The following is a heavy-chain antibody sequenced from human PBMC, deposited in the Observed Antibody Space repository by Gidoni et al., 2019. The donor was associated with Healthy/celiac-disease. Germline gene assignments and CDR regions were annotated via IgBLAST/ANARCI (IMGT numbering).Heavy chain of an antibody. Sequence: QVQQVSSGVCVVHPGRSLSLRCTASGLRFRSYAMRWVRQAPGKGLEWVAVISYEGSNKYYADSVKGRFTISGDNSKNTLYLQMNSLRAEDTAVYYCARDGGNSGSYDPYHWGQGTLVTVSS. D-gene: IGHD1-26*01. CDR1: GLRFRSYA. CDR2: ISYEGSNK. CDR3: ARDGGNSGSYDPYH. J-gene: IGHJ5*02. V-gene: IGHV3-30-3*01.